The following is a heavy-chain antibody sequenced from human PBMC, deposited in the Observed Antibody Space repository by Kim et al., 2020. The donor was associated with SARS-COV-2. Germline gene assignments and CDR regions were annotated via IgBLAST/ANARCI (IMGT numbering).Heavy chain of an antibody. D-gene: IGHD6-13*01. J-gene: IGHJ4*02. CDR1: GYTFTSYA. CDR2: INAGNGNT. Sequence: ASVKVSCKASGYTFTSYAMHWVRQAPGQRLEWMGWINAGNGNTKYSQRFQGRVTITRDIFASTAYMELSSLRSEDTAVFYCARVGAAAGPYYFDYWGQGT. CDR3: ARVGAAAGPYYFDY. V-gene: IGHV1-3*01.